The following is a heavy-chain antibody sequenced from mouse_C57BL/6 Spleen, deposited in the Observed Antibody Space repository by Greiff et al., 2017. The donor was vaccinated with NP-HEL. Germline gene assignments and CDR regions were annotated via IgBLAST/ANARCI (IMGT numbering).Heavy chain of an antibody. J-gene: IGHJ4*01. CDR2: ISSGGSYT. CDR3: ARQAGYYAMDY. Sequence: EVQVVESGGDLVKPGGSLKLSCAASGFTFSSYGMSWVRQTPDKRLEWVATISSGGSYTYYPDSVKGRFTISRDNAKNTLYLQISSLKSEDTAMYCCARQAGYYAMDYWGQGTSVTVSS. CDR1: GFTFSSYG. V-gene: IGHV5-6*01.